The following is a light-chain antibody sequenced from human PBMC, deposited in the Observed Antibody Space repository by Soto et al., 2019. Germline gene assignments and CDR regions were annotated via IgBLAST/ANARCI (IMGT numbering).Light chain of an antibody. V-gene: IGKV3-15*01. J-gene: IGKJ2*01. CDR2: GAS. CDR1: HSVSSN. Sequence: EIVMTQSPATLSLSPGERATLSCRASHSVSSNVAWYQQIPGQTPRLLIYGASTRATGIPVRFSGSGSGTEFTLTISSLQSEDFAVYYCHQYDDGPYTFGQGTKVEI. CDR3: HQYDDGPYT.